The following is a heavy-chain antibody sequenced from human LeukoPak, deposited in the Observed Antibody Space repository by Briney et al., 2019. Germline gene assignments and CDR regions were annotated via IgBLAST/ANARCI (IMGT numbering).Heavy chain of an antibody. CDR1: GGSFSGYY. CDR3: ARGRGAWGAAALLHYGMDV. V-gene: IGHV4-34*01. D-gene: IGHD6-13*01. CDR2: INHRGST. Sequence: SETLSLTCAVYGGSFSGYYWSWIRQPPGKGLEWIGEINHRGSTNYNPSLKSRVTISVDTSKNQFSLKLSSVTAADTAVYYCARGRGAWGAAALLHYGMDVWGKGTTVTVSS. J-gene: IGHJ6*04.